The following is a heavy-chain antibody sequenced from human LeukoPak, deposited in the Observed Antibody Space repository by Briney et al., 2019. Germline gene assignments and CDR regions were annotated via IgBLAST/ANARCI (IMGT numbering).Heavy chain of an antibody. V-gene: IGHV4-59*08. J-gene: IGHJ6*02. Sequence: PSETLSLTCTVSGGSISSYYWSWIRQPPGKGLVWVGYIYYSGSPNYNPSLKGRVTISVDTSNNQLSLKLSSVTAADTAVYYCARQYMLSSSDAYYYGMDVWGQGTTVTVSS. D-gene: IGHD3-16*01. CDR3: ARQYMLSSSDAYYYGMDV. CDR2: IYYSGSP. CDR1: GGSISSYY.